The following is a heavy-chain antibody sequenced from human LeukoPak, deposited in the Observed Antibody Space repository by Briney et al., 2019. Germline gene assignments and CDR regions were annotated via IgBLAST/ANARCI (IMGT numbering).Heavy chain of an antibody. CDR3: ARGPYYYDSSGYYIPYYGMDV. CDR2: IYHSGST. V-gene: IGHV4-4*02. J-gene: IGHJ6*02. Sequence: ASGTLSLTRAVSGGSISSSNWWSWVRQPPGKGLEWIGEIYHSGSTNYNPSLKSRVTISVDKSKNQFSLKLSSVTAADTAVYYCARGPYYYDSSGYYIPYYGMDVWGQGTTVTVSS. CDR1: GGSISSSNW. D-gene: IGHD3-22*01.